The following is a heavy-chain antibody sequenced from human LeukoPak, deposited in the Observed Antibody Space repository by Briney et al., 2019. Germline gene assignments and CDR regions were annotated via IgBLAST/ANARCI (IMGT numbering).Heavy chain of an antibody. D-gene: IGHD2-15*01. CDR1: GGSISSSSYY. Sequence: PSETLSLTCTVSGGSISSSSYYWGGIRQPPGKGLEWIGSIYYSGSTYYNPSLKSRATISVDTSKNQFSLKLSSVTAADTAVYYCARQAVIAAAFDYWGQGTLVTVSS. CDR2: IYYSGST. J-gene: IGHJ4*02. V-gene: IGHV4-39*01. CDR3: ARQAVIAAAFDY.